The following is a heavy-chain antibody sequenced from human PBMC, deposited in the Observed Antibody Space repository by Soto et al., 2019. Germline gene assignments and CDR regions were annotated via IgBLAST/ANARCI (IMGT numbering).Heavy chain of an antibody. Sequence: SETLSLTCTVSGGSITSYLWSWIRQPPGKGLEWIGYIYYSGITNYNPSLESRVTISLDTSKSQFSLNLNSVTAADTAVYYCARFHDFWTGFRGHFDYWGHGTLVTVSS. V-gene: IGHV4-59*01. CDR3: ARFHDFWTGFRGHFDY. CDR1: GGSITSYL. J-gene: IGHJ4*01. D-gene: IGHD3-3*01. CDR2: IYYSGIT.